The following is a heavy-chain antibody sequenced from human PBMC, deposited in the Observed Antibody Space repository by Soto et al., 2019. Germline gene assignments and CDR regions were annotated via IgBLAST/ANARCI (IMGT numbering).Heavy chain of an antibody. CDR2: IIPIPGTA. V-gene: IGHV1-69*13. D-gene: IGHD2-2*01. Sequence: GASVKVSCKASGGTFSSYAISWVRQAPGQGLEWMGGIIPIPGTANYAQKFQGRVTITADESTSTAYMELSSLRSEDTAVYYCARSQGSSTCLEIYYYYYYGMDVWGQGPTGTVSS. CDR1: GGTFSSYA. J-gene: IGHJ6*02. CDR3: ARSQGSSTCLEIYYYYYYGMDV.